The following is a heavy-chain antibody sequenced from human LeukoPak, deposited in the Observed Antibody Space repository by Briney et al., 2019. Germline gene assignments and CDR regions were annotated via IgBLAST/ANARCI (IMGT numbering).Heavy chain of an antibody. CDR1: GFTFDDYG. Sequence: GGSLRLSCAASGFTFDDYGMSWVRQAPGKGLEWVSGINWNGGSTGYADSVKGRFTISRDNAKNSLYLQMNSLRAEDTALYYCASQYSSSWYGGVVDAFDIWGQGTMVTVSS. J-gene: IGHJ3*02. CDR2: INWNGGST. D-gene: IGHD6-13*01. CDR3: ASQYSSSWYGGVVDAFDI. V-gene: IGHV3-20*04.